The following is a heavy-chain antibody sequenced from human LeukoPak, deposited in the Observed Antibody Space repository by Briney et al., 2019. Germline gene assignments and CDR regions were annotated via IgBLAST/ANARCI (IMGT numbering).Heavy chain of an antibody. D-gene: IGHD1-26*01. CDR1: GGSISNSRYY. CDR3: ARANRIVGATTNYWYFDL. J-gene: IGHJ2*01. CDR2: IYYSGST. Sequence: SETLSLTCSVSGGSISNSRYYWGWLRQPPGKGLEWIGSIYYSGSTYYNPSLKSRVTISADTSKNQFSLKLSSVTAADTAVCYCARANRIVGATTNYWYFDLWGRGTLVTVSS. V-gene: IGHV4-39*01.